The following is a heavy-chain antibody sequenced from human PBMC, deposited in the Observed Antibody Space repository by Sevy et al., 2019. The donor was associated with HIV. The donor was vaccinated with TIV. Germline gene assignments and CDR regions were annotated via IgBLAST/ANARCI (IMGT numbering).Heavy chain of an antibody. Sequence: GGSLRLSCAASGFTVSSNYMSWVRQAPGKGLEWVSVIYSGGSTYYADSVKGRFTISRDNSKNKLYLQMNSLRAEDTAVYYCARVEVDYYDSSGYYFDYWGQGTLVTVSS. D-gene: IGHD3-22*01. CDR2: IYSGGST. V-gene: IGHV3-66*01. CDR3: ARVEVDYYDSSGYYFDY. CDR1: GFTVSSNY. J-gene: IGHJ4*02.